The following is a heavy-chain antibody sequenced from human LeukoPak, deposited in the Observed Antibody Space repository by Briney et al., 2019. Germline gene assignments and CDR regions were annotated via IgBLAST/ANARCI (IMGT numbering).Heavy chain of an antibody. D-gene: IGHD1-14*01. CDR3: AREKGFRMGFDI. V-gene: IGHV1-69*05. J-gene: IGHJ3*02. CDR2: IIPIFGTA. Sequence: GSSVKVSCKASGGTFSSYAISWVRQAPGQGLEWMGGIIPIFGTANYAQKFQGRVTITRDTSASTAYMELSSLRSEDTAMYYCAREKGFRMGFDIWGQGTMVTVSS. CDR1: GGTFSSYA.